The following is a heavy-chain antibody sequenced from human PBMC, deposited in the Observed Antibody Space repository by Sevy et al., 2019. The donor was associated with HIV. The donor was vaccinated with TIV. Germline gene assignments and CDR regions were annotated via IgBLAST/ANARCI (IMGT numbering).Heavy chain of an antibody. Sequence: GGSLRLSCAASGFTFSTYGMHWVRKAPGKGLEWVAVIWFDESNTYYADSVKGRFTISGDIAKNTLHLQMNSLRAEDTAVYYCARDLEFYDYGDYGPAFMPDYWGQGTLVTVSS. CDR1: GFTFSTYG. J-gene: IGHJ4*02. D-gene: IGHD4-17*01. CDR3: ARDLEFYDYGDYGPAFMPDY. CDR2: IWFDESNT. V-gene: IGHV3-33*01.